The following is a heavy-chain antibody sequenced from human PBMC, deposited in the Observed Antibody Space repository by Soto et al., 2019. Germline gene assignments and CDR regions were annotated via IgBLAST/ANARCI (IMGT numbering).Heavy chain of an antibody. CDR1: GYTFTGYY. J-gene: IGHJ5*02. CDR3: ARDRDSSGWSAGWFDP. CDR2: INPNSGGT. Sequence: SVEVSFKASGYTFTGYYMHWVRRAPGQGLEWMGWINPNSGGTNYAQKFQGRVTMTRDTSISTAYMELSRLRSDDTAVYYCARDRDSSGWSAGWFDPWGQGTLVTV. V-gene: IGHV1-2*02. D-gene: IGHD6-19*01.